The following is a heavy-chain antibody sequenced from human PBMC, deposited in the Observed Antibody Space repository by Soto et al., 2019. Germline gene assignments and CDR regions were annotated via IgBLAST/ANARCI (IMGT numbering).Heavy chain of an antibody. J-gene: IGHJ5*02. Sequence: GGSLTLSCAASGFSVSNNYMSWVPQAPGRGLEWVSVLYSGGTTYYADSVKGRFTISRDNAKNTLYLQMYSLRADDTALYYCAKDSAYGGASVPWGQGTLVTVSS. V-gene: IGHV3-53*01. CDR2: LYSGGTT. CDR1: GFSVSNNY. D-gene: IGHD4-17*01. CDR3: AKDSAYGGASVP.